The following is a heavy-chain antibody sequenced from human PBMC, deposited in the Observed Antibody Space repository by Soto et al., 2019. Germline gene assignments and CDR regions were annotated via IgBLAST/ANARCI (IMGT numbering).Heavy chain of an antibody. CDR1: GGSISSGGYY. CDR3: ARDAQVYSSSWFYFYY. V-gene: IGHV4-31*03. J-gene: IGHJ4*01. Sequence: TLSLPCTVSGGSISSGGYYWSWIRQHPGKGLEWIGYIYYSGSTYYNPSLKSRVTISVDTSKNQISLKLSSVTAADTAVYYCARDAQVYSSSWFYFYYWGQGSMVTGSS. CDR2: IYYSGST. D-gene: IGHD6-13*01.